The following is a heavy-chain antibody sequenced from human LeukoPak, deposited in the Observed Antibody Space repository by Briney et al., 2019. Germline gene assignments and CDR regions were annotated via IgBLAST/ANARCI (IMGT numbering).Heavy chain of an antibody. CDR3: ARDLSGDPPRLGFDP. V-gene: IGHV3-7*01. J-gene: IGHJ5*02. D-gene: IGHD3-16*01. CDR1: GFTFGTYW. Sequence: PGGSLRLSCAASGFTFGTYWMSWVRQAPGKGLEWVANIHQDGSEEYYVDSVKGRFTISRDNAKNSLYLQMNSLRAEDTAVYYCARDLSGDPPRLGFDPWGQGTLVTVSS. CDR2: IHQDGSEE.